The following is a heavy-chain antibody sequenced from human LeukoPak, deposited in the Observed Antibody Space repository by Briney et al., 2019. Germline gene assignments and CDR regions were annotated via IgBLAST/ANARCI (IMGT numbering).Heavy chain of an antibody. CDR1: GFDFRSYA. Sequence: GGSLRLSCTASGFDFRSYAMHWVRQAPGKGLEWVTFIQYDGSNENYADSVKGRFTVSRDNSKKTLYLQMNSLRGEDTAVYYCAKDADNDGDYWGQGTLVAVSS. V-gene: IGHV3-30*02. J-gene: IGHJ4*02. CDR3: AKDADNDGDY. D-gene: IGHD1-1*01. CDR2: IQYDGSNE.